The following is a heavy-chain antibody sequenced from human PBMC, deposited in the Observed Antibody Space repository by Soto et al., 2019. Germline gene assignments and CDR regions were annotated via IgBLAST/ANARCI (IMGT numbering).Heavy chain of an antibody. V-gene: IGHV1-8*01. CDR1: GYTFTSYD. J-gene: IGHJ6*03. D-gene: IGHD2-15*01. CDR3: SRGAASPYYYYYYMDV. Sequence: QAQLVQSGAEVKKPGASVKVSCKASGYTFTSYDINWVRQATGQGLEWMGWMNPNSGNTGYAQKFQGRVTMTRNTSISTAYMELSSLRSEDTAVYYCSRGAASPYYYYYYMDVWGKGTTVTVSS. CDR2: MNPNSGNT.